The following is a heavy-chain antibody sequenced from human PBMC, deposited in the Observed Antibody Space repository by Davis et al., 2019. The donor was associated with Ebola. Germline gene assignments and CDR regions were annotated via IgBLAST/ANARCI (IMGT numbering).Heavy chain of an antibody. J-gene: IGHJ5*02. V-gene: IGHV3-23*01. Sequence: GESLKISCAASGFTFSSYAMSWVRQAPGKGLEWVSAISGSGGSTYYADSVKGRFTVSRDNSKNTLYLQMNSLRAEDTAVYYCAKAPGGYYYGDWFDPWGQGTLVTVSS. D-gene: IGHD3-22*01. CDR1: GFTFSSYA. CDR3: AKAPGGYYYGDWFDP. CDR2: ISGSGGST.